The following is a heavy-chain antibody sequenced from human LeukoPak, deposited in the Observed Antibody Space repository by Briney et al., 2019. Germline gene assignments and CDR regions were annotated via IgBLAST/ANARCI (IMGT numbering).Heavy chain of an antibody. CDR3: ATLASRRNLYYYYYMDV. CDR2: INHSGST. V-gene: IGHV4-34*01. CDR1: GGSFSGYY. Sequence: PSETLSLTCAVYGGSFSGYYWSWIRQPPGKGLEWIGEINHSGSTNYNPSLKSRVTISVDTSKNQFSLKLSSVTAADTAVYYCATLASRRNLYYYYYMDVWGKGTTVTVSS. J-gene: IGHJ6*03.